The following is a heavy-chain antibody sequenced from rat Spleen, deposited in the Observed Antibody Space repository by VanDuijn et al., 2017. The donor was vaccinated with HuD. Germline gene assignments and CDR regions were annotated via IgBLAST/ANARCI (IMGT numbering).Heavy chain of an antibody. CDR3: ARRKLYYGFDY. J-gene: IGHJ2*01. CDR1: GFTFSNYW. CDR2: ITDTGGST. Sequence: EVQLVESGGGLVQPGRSLKLSCVASGFTFSNYWMTWIRRAPGKGLEWVASITDTGGSTYYRDSVKGRFTISRDNAKNTQYLLMDSLRSEDTATYYCARRKLYYGFDYWGQGVMVTVSS. V-gene: IGHV5-31*01. D-gene: IGHD1-6*01.